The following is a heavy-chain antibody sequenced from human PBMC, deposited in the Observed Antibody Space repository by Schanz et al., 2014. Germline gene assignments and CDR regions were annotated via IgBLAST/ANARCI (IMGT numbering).Heavy chain of an antibody. D-gene: IGHD2-2*01. V-gene: IGHV3-23*04. Sequence: VGLVESGGGVVQPGRSLRLSCAASGFTLSSYAINWVRQAPGKGLEWVSAISGSGGSTYYADSVKGRFTISRDNSKNTLYLQMNSLRPGDTAVYYCARESSNDIVLVPGAVFDHWGQGTLVTVSS. CDR1: GFTLSSYA. CDR2: ISGSGGST. CDR3: ARESSNDIVLVPGAVFDH. J-gene: IGHJ4*02.